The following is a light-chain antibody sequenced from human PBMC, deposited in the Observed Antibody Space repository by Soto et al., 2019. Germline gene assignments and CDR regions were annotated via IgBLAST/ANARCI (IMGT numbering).Light chain of an antibody. CDR1: QSVSSN. V-gene: IGKV3-15*01. Sequence: EIVLTQSQATLSVSPGERATLSCRASQSVSSNVAWYQQKPGQSPSLVVYSGDKRAPGIPPRLSGSGSGTEFTLIISSLQSEDFAVYCCHQDNNWRTFGEGTRLEIK. CDR3: HQDNNWRT. J-gene: IGKJ5*01. CDR2: SGD.